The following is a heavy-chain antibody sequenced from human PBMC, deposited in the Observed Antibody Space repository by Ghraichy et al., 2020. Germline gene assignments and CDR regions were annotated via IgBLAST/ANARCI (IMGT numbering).Heavy chain of an antibody. Sequence: GESLNISCAASGFTFSSYWMSWVRQAPGKGLEWVANIKQDGSEKYYVDSVKGRFTISRDNAKNSLYLQMNSLRAEDTAVYYCARVIVSDAFDIWGQGTMVTVSS. D-gene: IGHD5/OR15-5a*01. CDR2: IKQDGSEK. V-gene: IGHV3-7*01. CDR1: GFTFSSYW. J-gene: IGHJ3*02. CDR3: ARVIVSDAFDI.